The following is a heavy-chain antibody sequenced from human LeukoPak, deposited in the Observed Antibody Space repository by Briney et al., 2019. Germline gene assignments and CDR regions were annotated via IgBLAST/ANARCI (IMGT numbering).Heavy chain of an antibody. V-gene: IGHV3-30*14. D-gene: IGHD4/OR15-4a*01. CDR2: ISYDGSNE. CDR1: GFTFSRYA. J-gene: IGHJ4*02. Sequence: GRSLRLSCAASGFTFSRYAMHWVRQAPGKGLEWVAVISYDGSNEYYADSVKGRFNIYRDHSKNTLYLQLNSLRAEDTAVYYCARNRDYGQTGYFDYWGQGTLVTVSS. CDR3: ARNRDYGQTGYFDY.